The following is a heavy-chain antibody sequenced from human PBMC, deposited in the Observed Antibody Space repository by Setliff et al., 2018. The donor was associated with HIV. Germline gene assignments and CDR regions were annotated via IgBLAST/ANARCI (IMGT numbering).Heavy chain of an antibody. V-gene: IGHV5-51*01. J-gene: IGHJ4*02. Sequence: PGESLKISCKASGYTFSNSWIAWVRQMPGKGLEWVGVIYPRDSDTRYTPSFQGQVTISVDKSISTAYLQWSGLKASDTAMYYCARCLVTDVDDMDYWGQGTLVTVSS. CDR3: ARCLVTDVDDMDY. D-gene: IGHD5-12*01. CDR2: IYPRDSDT. CDR1: GYTFSNSW.